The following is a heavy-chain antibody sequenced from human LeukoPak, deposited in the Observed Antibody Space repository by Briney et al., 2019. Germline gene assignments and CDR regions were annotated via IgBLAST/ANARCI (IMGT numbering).Heavy chain of an antibody. CDR3: ARDRRCSSTSCYYFDY. Sequence: GGSLRLSCAASGFTFSSYWMTWVRQAPGKGLEWVTNIKQDGSEKYYVDSVKGRFTISRDNAKNSLYLQMNSLRAEDTAVYYCARDRRCSSTSCYYFDYWGQGTLVTVSS. V-gene: IGHV3-7*04. CDR2: IKQDGSEK. J-gene: IGHJ4*02. CDR1: GFTFSSYW. D-gene: IGHD2-2*01.